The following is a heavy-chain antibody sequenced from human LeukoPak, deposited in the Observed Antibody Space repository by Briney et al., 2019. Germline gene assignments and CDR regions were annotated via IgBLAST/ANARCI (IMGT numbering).Heavy chain of an antibody. D-gene: IGHD3-9*01. V-gene: IGHV4-34*01. CDR2: ISNSGST. CDR3: ARGRGSYYDILTGYYKRALYFDY. Sequence: SETLSLPCAVYGDPFSDSNWCWLRPPPGKGLEWLGDISNSGSTNYNPSLKSRVTISVDTSKNQFSLKLSSVTAADTAVYYCARGRGSYYDILTGYYKRALYFDYWGEGSLVTVCS. CDR1: GDPFSDSN. J-gene: IGHJ4*02.